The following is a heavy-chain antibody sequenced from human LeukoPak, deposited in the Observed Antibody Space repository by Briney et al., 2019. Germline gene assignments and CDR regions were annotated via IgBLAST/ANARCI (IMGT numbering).Heavy chain of an antibody. CDR3: ARDKRAYYDSSGYSYNWFDP. CDR1: GFTFSSYW. D-gene: IGHD3-22*01. Sequence: GGSLRLSYAASGFTFSSYWMSWVRQAPGKGLEWVANIKQDGSEKYYVDSVKGRFTISRDNAKNSLYLQMNSLRAEDTAVYYCARDKRAYYDSSGYSYNWFDPWGQGTLVTVSS. J-gene: IGHJ5*02. CDR2: IKQDGSEK. V-gene: IGHV3-7*01.